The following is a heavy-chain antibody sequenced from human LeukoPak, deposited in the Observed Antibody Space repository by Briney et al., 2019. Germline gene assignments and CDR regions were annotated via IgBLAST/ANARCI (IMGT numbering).Heavy chain of an antibody. CDR3: TTDGSTTLSNTFDY. J-gene: IGHJ4*02. CDR2: IKSRNRGETV. D-gene: IGHD1-26*01. CDR1: GFTFSDAW. V-gene: IGHV3-15*01. Sequence: GGSLRLSCAASGFTFSDAWMNWVRLAPGKGLEWVGRIKSRNRGETVDYAAPVKGRFTISRDDSKTAVYLQMNSLKTEDTAIYYCTTDGSTTLSNTFDYWGQGTLVTVSS.